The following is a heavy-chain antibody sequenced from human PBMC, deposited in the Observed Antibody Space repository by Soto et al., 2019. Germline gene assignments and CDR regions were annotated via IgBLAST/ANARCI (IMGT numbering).Heavy chain of an antibody. CDR3: PRGRYGDY. CDR2: ISAHNGNT. CDR1: GYAFTTYG. V-gene: IGHV1-18*01. J-gene: IGHJ4*02. Sequence: QVHLVQSGAEVKKPGASVKVSCKGSGYAFTTYGITWVRQAPGQGLEWMGWISAHNGNTNYAQKLQGRVTVTRDTSTTTAYMELRRLRSDDTAVYYCPRGRYGDYWGQGALVTLSS. D-gene: IGHD1-1*01.